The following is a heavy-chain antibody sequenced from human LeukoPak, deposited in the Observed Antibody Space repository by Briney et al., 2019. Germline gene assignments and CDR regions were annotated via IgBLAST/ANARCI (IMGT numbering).Heavy chain of an antibody. V-gene: IGHV4-34*01. CDR1: GGSFSGYY. D-gene: IGHD2-2*01. J-gene: IGHJ3*02. CDR2: INHSGST. Sequence: PSETLSLTCAVYGGSFSGYYWSWIRQPAGKGLEWIGEINHSGSTNYNPSLKSRVTISVDTSKNQFSLKLSSVTAADTAVYYCAAPLPLYCSSTSCAKDAFDIWGQGTMVTVSS. CDR3: AAPLPLYCSSTSCAKDAFDI.